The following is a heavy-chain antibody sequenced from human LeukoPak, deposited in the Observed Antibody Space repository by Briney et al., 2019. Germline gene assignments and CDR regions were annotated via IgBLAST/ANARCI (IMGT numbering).Heavy chain of an antibody. J-gene: IGHJ3*02. V-gene: IGHV4-61*01. CDR1: GYSISSGYY. CDR3: ARGKGSLGAFDI. CDR2: IYYSGST. D-gene: IGHD3-16*01. Sequence: MSSETLSLTCTVSGYSISSGYYWGWIRQPPGKGLEWIGYIYYSGSTNYNPSLKSRVTISVDTSKNQFSLKLSSVTAADTAVYYCARGKGSLGAFDIWGQGTMVTVSS.